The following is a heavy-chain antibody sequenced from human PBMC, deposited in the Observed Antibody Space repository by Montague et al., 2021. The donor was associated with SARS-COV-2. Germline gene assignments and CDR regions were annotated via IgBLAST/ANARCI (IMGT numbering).Heavy chain of an antibody. D-gene: IGHD3-16*01. CDR3: ARGAKYYGFYHPFEG. CDR1: DGSINTDTYF. J-gene: IGHJ4*02. CDR2: IWTSGTT. V-gene: IGHV4-61*02. Sequence: TLSLTCTVSDGSINTDTYFWSWIRQPAGKGLEWIGRIWTSGTTKYNPTLKSRVTMSMDTSKKQFSLNATSVTAADTAVYYCARGAKYYGFYHPFEGWGQGALVTVSS.